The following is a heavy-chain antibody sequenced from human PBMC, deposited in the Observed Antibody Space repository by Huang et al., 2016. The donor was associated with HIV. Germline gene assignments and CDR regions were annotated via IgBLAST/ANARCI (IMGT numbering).Heavy chain of an antibody. J-gene: IGHJ1*01. D-gene: IGHD3-3*02. Sequence: EVQLLESGGGLVQPGGSLRLSCAASGLTFSSYAMSWVRQAPGKGLEWVSVISGRGGSTYYADSVKGRFTISRDNSKNTLYLQMNSLRAEDTAVYYCAKPPSISSKYFQHWGQGTLVTVSS. CDR2: ISGRGGST. CDR3: AKPPSISSKYFQH. CDR1: GLTFSSYA. V-gene: IGHV3-23*01.